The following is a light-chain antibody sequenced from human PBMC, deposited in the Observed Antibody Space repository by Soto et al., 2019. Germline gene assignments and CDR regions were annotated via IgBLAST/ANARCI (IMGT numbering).Light chain of an antibody. CDR1: QSVSSN. CDR3: QQYNNWPRT. V-gene: IGKV3-15*01. CDR2: GAS. J-gene: IGKJ1*01. Sequence: EIVMTQSPATLSVSPGERATLSCRASQSVSSNLAWYQQKPGKAPRLLIYGASTRATGIPARFSGSGSGTALTLPISSLQSADFAVYYCQQYNNWPRTFGQGTKVEIK.